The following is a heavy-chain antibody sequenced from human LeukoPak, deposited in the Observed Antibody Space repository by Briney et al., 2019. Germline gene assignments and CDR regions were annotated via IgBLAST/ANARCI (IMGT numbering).Heavy chain of an antibody. Sequence: GGSLRLSCAASGFTFSSYSMNWVRQAPGKGLEWVSSISSSSYYIYYADSVKGRFTISRDNAKNSLYLQMNSLRAEDTAVYYCAELGITMIGGVWGKGTTVTISS. CDR2: ISSSSYYI. CDR3: AELGITMIGGV. V-gene: IGHV3-21*01. D-gene: IGHD3-10*02. CDR1: GFTFSSYS. J-gene: IGHJ6*04.